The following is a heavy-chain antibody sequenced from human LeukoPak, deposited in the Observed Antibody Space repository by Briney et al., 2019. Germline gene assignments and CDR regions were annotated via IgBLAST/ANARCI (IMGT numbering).Heavy chain of an antibody. J-gene: IGHJ5*02. CDR3: ARDNSPGWFGP. CDR1: GFTFSSYA. D-gene: IGHD4-11*01. CDR2: IRYDGTKK. Sequence: GGSLRLSCAASGFTFSSYAMSWVRQAPGKGLEWVAFIRYDGTKKYYADSVKGRFTISRDNAKNTLYLQMTSLRAEDTAMYYCARDNSPGWFGPWGQGTLVTVSA. V-gene: IGHV3-30*02.